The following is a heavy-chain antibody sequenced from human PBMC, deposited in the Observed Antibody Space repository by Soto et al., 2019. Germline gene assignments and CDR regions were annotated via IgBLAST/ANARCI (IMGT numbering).Heavy chain of an antibody. CDR3: ARSYDSSGYPDAFHI. CDR2: IYSGGST. Sequence: PGVSLRLSCAASGFTVSSNYMSWVRQAPGKGLEWVSVIYSGGSTYYADSVKGRFTISRDNSKNTLYLQMNSLRAEDTAVYYCARSYDSSGYPDAFHIWGQGTMVTVSS. CDR1: GFTVSSNY. J-gene: IGHJ3*02. V-gene: IGHV3-66*01. D-gene: IGHD3-22*01.